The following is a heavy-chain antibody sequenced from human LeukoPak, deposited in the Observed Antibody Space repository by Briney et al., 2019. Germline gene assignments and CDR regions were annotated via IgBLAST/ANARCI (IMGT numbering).Heavy chain of an antibody. D-gene: IGHD6-19*01. Sequence: PSETLSLTCTVSGGSISSYYWSWIRQPPGKGLEWIGYIYYSGSTNYNPSLKSRVTISVDTSKNQFSLKLSSVTAADTAVCYCARLISSGWYSGWFDPWGQGTLVTVSS. V-gene: IGHV4-59*08. J-gene: IGHJ5*02. CDR3: ARLISSGWYSGWFDP. CDR1: GGSISSYY. CDR2: IYYSGST.